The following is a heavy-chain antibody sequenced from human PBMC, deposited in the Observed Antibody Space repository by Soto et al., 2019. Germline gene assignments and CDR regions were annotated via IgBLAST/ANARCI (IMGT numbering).Heavy chain of an antibody. D-gene: IGHD2-2*01. J-gene: IGHJ5*02. CDR1: GFTFSSYW. Sequence: SLRLSCAASGFTFSSYWMHWVRQAPGKGLVWVSRINSDGSSTSYADSVKGRFTISRDNAKNTLYLQMNSLRAEDPAVYYCARDPTYCSSTSCYDHVNWFDPWGQGTLVTVSS. CDR2: INSDGSST. CDR3: ARDPTYCSSTSCYDHVNWFDP. V-gene: IGHV3-74*01.